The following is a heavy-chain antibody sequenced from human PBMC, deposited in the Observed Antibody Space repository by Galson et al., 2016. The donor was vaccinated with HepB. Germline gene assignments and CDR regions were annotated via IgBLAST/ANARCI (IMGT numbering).Heavy chain of an antibody. CDR3: ARYHYDFWSGPTAPYFDY. D-gene: IGHD3-3*01. CDR2: IYPADSDT. CDR1: GYSFTTYW. Sequence: QSGAEVKKPGKSLKISCKGPGYSFTTYWIVWVRQMPGKGLEWMGIIYPADSDTRYSPSFQGQVTISADKSISTAYLQWSSLKASDTAMYYCARYHYDFWSGPTAPYFDYWGQGTLVTVSS. J-gene: IGHJ4*02. V-gene: IGHV5-51*01.